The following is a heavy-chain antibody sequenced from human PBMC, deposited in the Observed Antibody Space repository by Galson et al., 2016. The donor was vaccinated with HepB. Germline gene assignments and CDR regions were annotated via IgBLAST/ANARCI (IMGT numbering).Heavy chain of an antibody. D-gene: IGHD5-12*01. J-gene: IGHJ5*02. Sequence: CAISGDSVSNINAGWNWIRQSPSRGLEWLGRTYYRSKWSYDYADSVRGRIAIHPDTTKNQVSLQLNSVTVEDTAVYYCVNAVPTRSWGQGTLVTVSS. CDR2: TYYRSKWSY. CDR3: VNAVPTRS. V-gene: IGHV6-1*01. CDR1: GDSVSNINAG.